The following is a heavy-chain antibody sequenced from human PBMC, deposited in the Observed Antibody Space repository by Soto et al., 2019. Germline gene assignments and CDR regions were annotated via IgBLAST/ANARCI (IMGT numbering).Heavy chain of an antibody. CDR3: AKLGMTTINRDY. CDR2: ISGSGGNT. V-gene: IGHV3-23*01. CDR1: GFSFDTYA. J-gene: IGHJ4*02. D-gene: IGHD5-12*01. Sequence: EAQLLESGGGLVQPGGSLRVSCAASGFSFDTYAMSWVRQAPGKGLEWVSTISGSGGNTYYADSVKGRFTISRDNSKNILYLQMTSRRAEDTALYYCAKLGMTTINRDYWGQGTQVTVS.